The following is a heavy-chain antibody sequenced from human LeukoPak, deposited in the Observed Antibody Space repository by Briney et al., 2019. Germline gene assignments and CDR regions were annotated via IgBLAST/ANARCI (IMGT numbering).Heavy chain of an antibody. J-gene: IGHJ3*01. D-gene: IGHD3-22*01. CDR2: IYPGDSDT. V-gene: IGHV5-51*01. CDR3: ARPPRDDSSAYYSAFDL. CDR1: GSFFTNYW. Sequence: GASLKISCKGSGSFFTNYWIGWGRQLPGKGLEWLGIIYPGDSDTSYSPSFQGQVTISADKSISTAYLQWSSLKASDTAMYYCARPPRDDSSAYYSAFDLWGQGTMVTVSS.